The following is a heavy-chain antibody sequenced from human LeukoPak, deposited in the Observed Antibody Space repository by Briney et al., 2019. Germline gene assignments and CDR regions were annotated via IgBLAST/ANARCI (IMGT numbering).Heavy chain of an antibody. CDR2: ISGSDDLT. D-gene: IGHD4-11*01. Sequence: GGSLRLSCAASGFTFSAYAMSWVRQAPGKGLEWVSVISGSDDLTYYSDSVKGRFTISRDNSKNILYLQMNSLRADDTALYYCAKAATRRAASNYYYYGMDVRGHGTTVTVFS. CDR1: GFTFSAYA. J-gene: IGHJ6*02. V-gene: IGHV3-23*01. CDR3: AKAATRRAASNYYYYGMDV.